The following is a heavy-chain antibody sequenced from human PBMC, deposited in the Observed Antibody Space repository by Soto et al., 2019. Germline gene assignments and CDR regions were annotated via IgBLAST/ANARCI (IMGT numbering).Heavy chain of an antibody. J-gene: IGHJ4*02. CDR2: IYWDDDK. CDR1: GFSLSTSGVG. CDR3: ARGYSSGALFEACFDY. V-gene: IGHV2-5*02. Sequence: QITLKESGPTLVKPTQTLTLTCTFSGFSLSTSGVGVGWIRQPPGKALEWLALIYWDDDKRYSPSLKSRLTMTQVTPKSPVALTMTNMHRMDTTTYDCARGYSSGALFEACFDYWGQGTLVTVSS. D-gene: IGHD6-25*01.